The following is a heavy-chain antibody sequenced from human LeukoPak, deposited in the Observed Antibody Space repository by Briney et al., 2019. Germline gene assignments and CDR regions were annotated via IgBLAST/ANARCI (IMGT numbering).Heavy chain of an antibody. CDR1: GGTFSSYA. V-gene: IGHV1-69*06. Sequence: ASVKVSCKASGGTFSSYAISWVRQPPGQGLEWMGGIIPIFGTENYAHKFKGRSNITADKSTLKAYMELGSLRSEDTAVYYCVRDRGGYSYGLPLDYWGQGTLVTVSS. J-gene: IGHJ4*02. D-gene: IGHD5-18*01. CDR3: VRDRGGYSYGLPLDY. CDR2: IIPIFGTE.